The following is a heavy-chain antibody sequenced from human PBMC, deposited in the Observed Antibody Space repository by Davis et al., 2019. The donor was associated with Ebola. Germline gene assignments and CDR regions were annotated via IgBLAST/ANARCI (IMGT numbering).Heavy chain of an antibody. V-gene: IGHV1-69*06. CDR1: GGTFSSYA. CDR3: AREAVSASTVGNWFAP. D-gene: IGHD4-17*01. Sequence: SVQVSCKASGGTFSSYAIGWVRQPPGQGLEWMGRVIPMSGTTNYPQKFEDRVTITADKSTDVSYMELTRLTYEDTAMYYCAREAVSASTVGNWFAPWGQGTLVTVSS. J-gene: IGHJ5*02. CDR2: VIPMSGTT.